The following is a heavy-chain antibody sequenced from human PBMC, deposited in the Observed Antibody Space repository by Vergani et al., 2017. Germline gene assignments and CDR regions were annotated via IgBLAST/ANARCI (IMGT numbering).Heavy chain of an antibody. CDR1: GFTFSSYA. D-gene: IGHD6-13*01. CDR3: ARDTAAAGRKPFDP. V-gene: IGHV3-23*01. CDR2: ISGSGGST. J-gene: IGHJ5*02. Sequence: EVQLLESGGGLVQPGGSLRLSCAASGFTFSSYAMSWVRQAPGKGLEWVAAISGSGGSTYYADSVKGRFTISRDNSKNTLYLQMNSLRAEDTAVYSCARDTAAAGRKPFDPWGQGTLVTVSS.